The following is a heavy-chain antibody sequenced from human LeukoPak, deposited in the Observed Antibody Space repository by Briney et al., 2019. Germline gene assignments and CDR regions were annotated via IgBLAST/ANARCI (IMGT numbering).Heavy chain of an antibody. CDR1: GGSISSYY. V-gene: IGHV4-59*08. J-gene: IGHJ4*02. D-gene: IGHD5-12*01. CDR2: IYYSGST. CDR3: ARRLGGYNY. Sequence: SETQSLTCTVSGGSISSYYWSWIRQPPGKGLEWIGYIYYSGSTNYNPSLKSRVTMSVDTSKNQFSLKLSTVTAADTAVYYCARRLGGYNYWGQGTLVTVSS.